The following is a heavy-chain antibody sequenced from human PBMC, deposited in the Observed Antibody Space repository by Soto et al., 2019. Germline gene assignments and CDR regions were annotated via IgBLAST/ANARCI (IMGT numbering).Heavy chain of an antibody. Sequence: QVQLVESGGGLVKPGGSLRLSCAASGFTFSDYYMSWIRQAPGKGLEWVSYISSSSSYTNYADSVKGRFTISRDNAKNSRNLQMNSLRAEDTAVYYCARRVGGLYYFDYWGQGTLVTVSS. CDR1: GFTFSDYY. D-gene: IGHD2-15*01. CDR3: ARRVGGLYYFDY. J-gene: IGHJ4*02. CDR2: ISSSSSYT. V-gene: IGHV3-11*05.